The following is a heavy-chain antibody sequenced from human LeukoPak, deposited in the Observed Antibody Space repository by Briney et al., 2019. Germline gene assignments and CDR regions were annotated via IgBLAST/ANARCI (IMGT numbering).Heavy chain of an antibody. Sequence: PGGSLRLSCAASGFTFSSYAMSWVRQAPGKGLEWVSAISGSGGSTYYADSVKGRFTISRDNSKNTLYLQVNSLRAEDTAVYYCSHYDSSGYYYDDAFGIWGQGTMVTVSS. D-gene: IGHD3-22*01. J-gene: IGHJ3*02. CDR2: ISGSGGST. CDR3: SHYDSSGYYYDDAFGI. V-gene: IGHV3-23*01. CDR1: GFTFSSYA.